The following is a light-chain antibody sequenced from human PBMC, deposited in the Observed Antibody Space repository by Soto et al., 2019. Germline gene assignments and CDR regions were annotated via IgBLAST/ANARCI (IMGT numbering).Light chain of an antibody. CDR2: DVS. CDR1: SSDVGGYNY. CDR3: SSYTSSSSKV. Sequence: QSVLTQPASVSGSPGQSITISCTGTSSDVGGYNYVSWYQQHPGKAPKLMIYDVSNRPSGVSNRFSGSKSGNTASLTISGLQAEYEADYYCSSYTSSSSKVFGTGTKVTDL. J-gene: IGLJ1*01. V-gene: IGLV2-14*01.